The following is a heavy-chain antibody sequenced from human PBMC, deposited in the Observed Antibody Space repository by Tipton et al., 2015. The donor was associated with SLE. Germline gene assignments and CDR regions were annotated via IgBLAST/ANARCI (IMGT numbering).Heavy chain of an antibody. Sequence: SLRLSCAASGFSFSGYWMHWVRQGPGEGLVWVSSIKNDGSITSYAESVKGRFTISRDNAKNTLHLQMNSLRAEDTAAYYCAKDEKWELYLLDYWGQGTLVTVSS. J-gene: IGHJ4*02. CDR2: IKNDGSIT. V-gene: IGHV3-74*01. CDR1: GFSFSGYW. CDR3: AKDEKWELYLLDY. D-gene: IGHD1-26*01.